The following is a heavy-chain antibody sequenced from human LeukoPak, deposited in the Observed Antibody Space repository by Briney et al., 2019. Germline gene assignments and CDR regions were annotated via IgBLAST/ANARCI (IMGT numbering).Heavy chain of an antibody. J-gene: IGHJ4*02. Sequence: PSETLSLTCTVSGGSMRNYYWIWIRQPPGKGLEWIGYIYYSGSTNYNPSLKSRVTISVDRSKNQFSLKLSSVTAADTALYYCARLPGAASGTSLFDYWGQGVLVTVSS. V-gene: IGHV4-59*08. CDR3: ARLPGAASGTSLFDY. CDR2: IYYSGST. D-gene: IGHD6-13*01. CDR1: GGSMRNYY.